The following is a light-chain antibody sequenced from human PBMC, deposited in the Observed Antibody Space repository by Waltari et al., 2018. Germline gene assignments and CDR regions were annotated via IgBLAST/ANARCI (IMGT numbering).Light chain of an antibody. CDR3: SSYTSSSTLYV. CDR2: DVS. V-gene: IGLV2-14*03. Sequence: QSALTQPASVSGSPGQSITISCTGTSSDVGGYNYVSCDQKHPGKAPKLMIYDVSNRPLGVSNRFSGSKSGNTASLTISGLQAEDEADYYCSSYTSSSTLYVFGTGTKVTVL. J-gene: IGLJ1*01. CDR1: SSDVGGYNY.